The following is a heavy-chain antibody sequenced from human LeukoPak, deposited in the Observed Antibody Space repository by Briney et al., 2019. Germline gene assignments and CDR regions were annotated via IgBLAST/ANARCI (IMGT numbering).Heavy chain of an antibody. Sequence: PGGSLRLSCAASGFTFDDYAMHWVRHAPGKGLEWVSLFSGDGGSKYYADSVKGRFTISRDNSKNSLYLQMNSLGTEDTALYYCAKEYSSSWYGPDYWGQGTLVTVSS. CDR3: AKEYSSSWYGPDY. J-gene: IGHJ4*02. V-gene: IGHV3-43*02. D-gene: IGHD6-13*01. CDR1: GFTFDDYA. CDR2: FSGDGGSK.